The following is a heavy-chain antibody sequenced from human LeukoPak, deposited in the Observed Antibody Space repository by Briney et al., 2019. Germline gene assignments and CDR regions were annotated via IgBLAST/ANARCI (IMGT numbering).Heavy chain of an antibody. J-gene: IGHJ3*02. CDR2: ISAYNGNT. D-gene: IGHD5-24*01. V-gene: IGHV1-18*01. CDR3: ARDSPDGYNPDAFDI. Sequence: ASVKVSCKASGYTFTSYGISWARQAPGQGLEWMGWISAYNGNTNYAQKLQGRVTMTTDTSTSTAYMELRSLRSDDTAVYYCARDSPDGYNPDAFDIWGQGTMVTVSS. CDR1: GYTFTSYG.